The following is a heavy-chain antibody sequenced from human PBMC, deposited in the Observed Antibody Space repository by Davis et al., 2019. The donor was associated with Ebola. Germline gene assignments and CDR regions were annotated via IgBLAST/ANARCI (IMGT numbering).Heavy chain of an antibody. V-gene: IGHV4-34*01. J-gene: IGHJ4*02. D-gene: IGHD3-10*01. CDR1: GGSFRGYY. CDR3: ASGGGVDY. CDR2: IYHSWST. Sequence: SETLSLTCTVYGGSFRGYYWRGIRQPPGKGMEWIGEIYHSWSTNYNPSLKSRVTISVDKSKNQFSLKLSSVTAADTAVYYCASGGGVDYWGQGTLVNVSS.